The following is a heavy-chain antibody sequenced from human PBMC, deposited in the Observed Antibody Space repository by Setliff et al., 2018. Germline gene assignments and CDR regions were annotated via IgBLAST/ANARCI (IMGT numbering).Heavy chain of an antibody. Sequence: SETLSLTCSVSGVSLTSSHFYWSWIRQRPGKGLEWIGKIDYRGSTRYNPSLETRVSMSVDTSKNQFSLRLTSVTDADTAVYFCARDQELYYCKAGTACYTNYYGLGVWGQGTTGTVSS. CDR3: ARDQELYYCKAGTACYTNYYGLGV. J-gene: IGHJ6*02. CDR2: IDYRGST. D-gene: IGHD3-10*01. CDR1: GVSLTSSHFY. V-gene: IGHV4-31*03.